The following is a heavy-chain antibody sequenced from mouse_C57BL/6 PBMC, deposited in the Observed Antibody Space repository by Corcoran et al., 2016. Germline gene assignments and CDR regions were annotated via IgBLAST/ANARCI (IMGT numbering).Heavy chain of an antibody. Sequence: QIQLVQSGPELKKPGETVKISCKASGYTFTTYGMSWVKQAPGKGLKWMGWINTYSGVPTYADDFKGRFAFSLETSASTAYLQINNLKNEDTATYFCARRTEVADWYFDVWGTGTTVTVSS. CDR1: GYTFTTYG. J-gene: IGHJ1*03. D-gene: IGHD1-1*01. CDR3: ARRTEVADWYFDV. V-gene: IGHV9-3*01. CDR2: INTYSGVP.